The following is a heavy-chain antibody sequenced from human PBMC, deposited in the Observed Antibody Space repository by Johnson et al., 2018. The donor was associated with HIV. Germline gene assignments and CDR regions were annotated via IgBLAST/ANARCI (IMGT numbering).Heavy chain of an antibody. V-gene: IGHV3-72*01. CDR1: GFTFSDHY. Sequence: VQLVESGGGLVQPGGSLRLSCAASGFTFSDHYMDWVRQAPGKGLEWIARTRDKANSYSTEYAASVKGRFIISRDGLKDSLYLQMNSLKSEDTAVYFWARRADTSGWYAAFDLWGQGTMVTVSS. CDR3: ARRADTSGWYAAFDL. D-gene: IGHD6-19*01. CDR2: TRDKANSYST. J-gene: IGHJ3*01.